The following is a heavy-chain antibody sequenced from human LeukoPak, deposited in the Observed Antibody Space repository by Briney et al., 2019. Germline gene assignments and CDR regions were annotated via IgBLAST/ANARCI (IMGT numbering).Heavy chain of an antibody. Sequence: GGSLRLSCAASGFTFSSYGMHWVRQAPGKGLEWVAFIRYDGSNKYYADSVKGRFTISRDNSKNTLYLQMNSLRAEDTAVYYCENDFWSGPPWYYYYYMDVWGKGTTVTVSS. J-gene: IGHJ6*03. V-gene: IGHV3-30*02. CDR3: ENDFWSGPPWYYYYYMDV. CDR1: GFTFSSYG. CDR2: IRYDGSNK. D-gene: IGHD3-3*01.